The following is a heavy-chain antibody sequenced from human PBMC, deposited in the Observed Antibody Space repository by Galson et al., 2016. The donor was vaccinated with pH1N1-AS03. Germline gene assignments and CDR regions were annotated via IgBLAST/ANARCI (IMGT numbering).Heavy chain of an antibody. V-gene: IGHV4-59*01. CDR1: GGTINTYP. D-gene: IGHD4-23*01. CDR3: VRAPGGRNWYFDL. J-gene: IGHJ2*01. Sequence: ETLSLTCTVSGGTINTYPWNWIRQSPGKGLEWIGYVYYTGSTNYNPSLKSRVTISVDTSKNQFSLNLNSVTSADTAVYYCVRAPGGRNWYFDLWGRGTLVTVSS. CDR2: VYYTGST.